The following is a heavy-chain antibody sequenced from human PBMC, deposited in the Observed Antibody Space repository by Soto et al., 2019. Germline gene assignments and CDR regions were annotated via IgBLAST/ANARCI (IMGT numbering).Heavy chain of an antibody. CDR2: IYHSGST. D-gene: IGHD1-1*01. J-gene: IGHJ4*02. CDR1: GGSISSSNW. V-gene: IGHV4-4*02. CDR3: TGGQDNLAVNFDY. Sequence: SETLSLTCAVPGGSISSSNWWSWVRQPPGKGLEWIGEIYHSGSTNYNPSLKSRVTISVDKSKNQFSLKLSSVTAADTAVYYCTGGQDNLAVNFDYWGQGTPVTVSS.